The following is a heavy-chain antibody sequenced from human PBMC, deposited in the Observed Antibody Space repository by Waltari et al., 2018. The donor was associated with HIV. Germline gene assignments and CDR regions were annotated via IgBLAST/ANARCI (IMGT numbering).Heavy chain of an antibody. CDR2: INTNTGNP. CDR3: AREPYYYDSSGYYLVDY. Sequence: QVQLVQSGSELKKPGASVKVSCKASGYTFTSYAMTWVRQAPGQGLEWMGWINTNTGNPTYAQGFTGRFVFSLDTSVSTAYLQISSLKAEDTAVYYCAREPYYYDSSGYYLVDYWGQGTLVTVSS. D-gene: IGHD3-22*01. CDR1: GYTFTSYA. J-gene: IGHJ4*02. V-gene: IGHV7-4-1*02.